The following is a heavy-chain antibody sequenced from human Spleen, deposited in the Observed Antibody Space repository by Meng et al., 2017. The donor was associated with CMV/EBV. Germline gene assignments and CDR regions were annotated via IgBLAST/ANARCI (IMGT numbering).Heavy chain of an antibody. V-gene: IGHV3-48*01. Sequence: GGSLRLSCAASGFTFSSYSMNWVRQAPGKGLEWVSYISSSSTIYYADSVKGRFTISRDNAKNSVFLQMNSLRTDDTALYYCARSTGDYWGQGTLVTVSS. D-gene: IGHD3-10*01. CDR2: ISSSSTI. CDR3: ARSTGDY. J-gene: IGHJ4*02. CDR1: GFTFSSYS.